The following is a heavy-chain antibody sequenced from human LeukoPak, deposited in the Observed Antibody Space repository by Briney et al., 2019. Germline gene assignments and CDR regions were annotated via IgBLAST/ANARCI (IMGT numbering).Heavy chain of an antibody. CDR1: GGSFSGYY. CDR3: ARGRSAPSGTSGNWFDP. D-gene: IGHD2-2*01. J-gene: IGHJ5*02. V-gene: IGHV4-34*01. CDR2: INHSGST. Sequence: SETLSLTCAVYGGSFSGYYWSCIRQPPGKGLEWIGEINHSGSTNYNPSLKSRVTISVDTSKNQFSLKLSSVTAADTAVYYCARGRSAPSGTSGNWFDPWGQGTLVTVSS.